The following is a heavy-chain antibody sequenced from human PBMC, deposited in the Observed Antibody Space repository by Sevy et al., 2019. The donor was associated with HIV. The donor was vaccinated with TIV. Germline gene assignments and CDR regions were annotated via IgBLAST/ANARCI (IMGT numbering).Heavy chain of an antibody. D-gene: IGHD1-26*01. CDR3: ARVVGASFDY. J-gene: IGHJ4*02. CDR1: GYTFTDYY. V-gene: IGHV1-69*13. CDR2: IIPIFGTA. Sequence: ASVKVSCKASGYTFTDYYIHWVRQAPGQGLEWMGGIIPIFGTANYAQKFQGRVTITADESTSTAYMELSSLRSEDTAVYYCARVVGASFDYWGQGTLVTVSS.